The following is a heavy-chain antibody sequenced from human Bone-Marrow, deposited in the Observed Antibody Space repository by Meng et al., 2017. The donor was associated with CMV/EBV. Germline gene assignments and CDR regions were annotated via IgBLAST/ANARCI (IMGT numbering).Heavy chain of an antibody. CDR1: GGTFSSYA. J-gene: IGHJ4*02. Sequence: SVKVSCKASGGTFSSYAISWVRQAPGQGLEWMGGIIPIFGTANYAQKLQGRVTMTTDTSTSTAYMELRSLRSDDTAVYYCAREASAAVDYWGQGTLVTVSS. D-gene: IGHD6-13*01. V-gene: IGHV1-69*05. CDR2: IIPIFGTA. CDR3: AREASAAVDY.